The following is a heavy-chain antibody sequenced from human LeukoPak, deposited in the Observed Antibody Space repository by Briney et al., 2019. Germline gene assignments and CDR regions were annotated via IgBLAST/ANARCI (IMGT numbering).Heavy chain of an antibody. D-gene: IGHD6-13*01. Sequence: GESLKISCKGFGYIFTNYWIGWVRQMPGKGLEWMGIIYPGDSEATYGPSFQGQVTISADKSITTAYLEWRSLKVSDTAMYYCARHKPYSSSPSDYWGQGTLVTVSS. J-gene: IGHJ4*02. CDR2: IYPGDSEA. CDR1: GYIFTNYW. V-gene: IGHV5-51*01. CDR3: ARHKPYSSSPSDY.